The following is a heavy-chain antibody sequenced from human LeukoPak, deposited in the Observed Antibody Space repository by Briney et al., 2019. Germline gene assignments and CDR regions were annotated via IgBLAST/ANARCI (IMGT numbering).Heavy chain of an antibody. CDR2: ISGGGETA. V-gene: IGHV3-23*01. J-gene: IGHJ4*02. D-gene: IGHD4-17*01. Sequence: GGSLRLSCAASGLTFNNYAMNWVRQAPGKGLEWVSSISGGGETAYYADSAKGRFTISRDNSQNTLYLQMNSLRAEDTAVYYCARDYADYVGYFFFDYWGQGTLVTVSS. CDR1: GLTFNNYA. CDR3: ARDYADYVGYFFFDY.